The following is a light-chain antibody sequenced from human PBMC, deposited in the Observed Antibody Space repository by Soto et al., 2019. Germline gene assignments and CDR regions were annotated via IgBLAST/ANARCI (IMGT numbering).Light chain of an antibody. J-gene: IGKJ2*01. CDR3: QQYYNTPHT. Sequence: DIVMTQSPDSLTVSLGERATFNCKSSRSVLYIADNKNYLAWYQQKPRQPPKLLTYWASTRESGVPDRFSGSGSETEFTLTISSVQAEDVALYYFQQYYNTPHTFGQGTKLEIK. CDR2: WAS. V-gene: IGKV4-1*01. CDR1: RSVLYIADNKNY.